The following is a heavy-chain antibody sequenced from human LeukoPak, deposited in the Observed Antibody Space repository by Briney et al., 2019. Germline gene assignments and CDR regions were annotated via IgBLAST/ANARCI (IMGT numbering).Heavy chain of an antibody. V-gene: IGHV3-33*06. CDR2: IWYDGSNK. D-gene: IGHD2-15*01. Sequence: GGPLRLSCAASGFTFSSYGMHWVRQAPGKGLEWVAVIWYDGSNKYYADSVKGRFTISRDNSKNTLYLQMNSLRAEDTAVYYCAKDPGVVVAAAGWFDPWGQGTLVTVSS. CDR1: GFTFSSYG. CDR3: AKDPGVVVAAAGWFDP. J-gene: IGHJ5*02.